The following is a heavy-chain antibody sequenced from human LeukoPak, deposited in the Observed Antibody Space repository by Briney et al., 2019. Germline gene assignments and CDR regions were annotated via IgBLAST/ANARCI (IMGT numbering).Heavy chain of an antibody. CDR3: ARERGYYDSSGYYYYYYMDV. Sequence: GGSLRLSCAASGFTFNSYAFNWVRQAPGKGLEWVSYISSSSNVIYYTDSVKGRFTISRDNARNLLSLQMNSLRAEDTAVYYCARERGYYDSSGYYYYYYMDVWGKGTTVTISS. J-gene: IGHJ6*03. CDR2: ISSSSNVI. V-gene: IGHV3-48*01. D-gene: IGHD3-22*01. CDR1: GFTFNSYA.